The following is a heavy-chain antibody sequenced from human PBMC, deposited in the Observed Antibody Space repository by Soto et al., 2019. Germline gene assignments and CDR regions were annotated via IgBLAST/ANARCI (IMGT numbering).Heavy chain of an antibody. CDR1: GYSFTSYW. Sequence: GESLKISCKGSGYSFTSYWIGWVRQMPGKGLEWMGIIYPGDSDTRYSPSFQGQVTISADKSISTAYLQWSSLKASDTAMYYCARVEGALLRGDFWSGYYDYWGQGTLVTVSS. CDR2: IYPGDSDT. D-gene: IGHD3-3*01. J-gene: IGHJ4*02. CDR3: ARVEGALLRGDFWSGYYDY. V-gene: IGHV5-51*01.